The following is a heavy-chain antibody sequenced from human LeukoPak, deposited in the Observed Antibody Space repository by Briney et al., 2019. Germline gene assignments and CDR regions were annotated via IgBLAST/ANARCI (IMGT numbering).Heavy chain of an antibody. V-gene: IGHV3-21*01. J-gene: IGHJ5*02. Sequence: GGSLRLSCAASGFTFSSYGMSWVRQAPGKGLEWVSSISSSSSYIYYADSVKGRFTISRDNSKNTLYLQMNSLRAEDTAVYYCASINWFDPWGQGTLVTVSS. CDR1: GFTFSSYG. CDR2: ISSSSSYI. CDR3: ASINWFDP.